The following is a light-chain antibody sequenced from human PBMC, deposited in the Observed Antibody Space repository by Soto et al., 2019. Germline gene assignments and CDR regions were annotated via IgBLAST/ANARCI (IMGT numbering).Light chain of an antibody. CDR1: QGIRND. CDR2: AAS. CDR3: LQDYSYPWT. J-gene: IGKJ1*01. Sequence: ANQLTQSPSSLSASVGDRVTITCRASQGIRNDLGWYQQKPGKAPKLLIYAASSLQSGVPSRFSGSASGIDFTLTISSLQPEDFATYYCLQDYSYPWTFGQGTKVEIK. V-gene: IGKV1-6*01.